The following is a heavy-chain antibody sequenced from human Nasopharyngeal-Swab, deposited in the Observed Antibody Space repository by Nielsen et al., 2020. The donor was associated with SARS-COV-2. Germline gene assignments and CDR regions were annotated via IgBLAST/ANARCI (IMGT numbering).Heavy chain of an antibody. CDR1: GFTFSYYY. D-gene: IGHD2-21*02. Sequence: GGSLRLSCAASGFTFSYYYMSWIRQAPGKGLEWVSYISSSGSTIYYADSVKGRFTISRDNAKNSLYLQMNSLRAEDTAVYYCASDLAYCGGDCYGNAFDIWGQGTMVTVSS. V-gene: IGHV3-11*04. J-gene: IGHJ3*02. CDR3: ASDLAYCGGDCYGNAFDI. CDR2: ISSSGSTI.